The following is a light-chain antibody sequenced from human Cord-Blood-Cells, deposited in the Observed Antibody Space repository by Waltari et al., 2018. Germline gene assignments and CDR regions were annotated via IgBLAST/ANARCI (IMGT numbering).Light chain of an antibody. CDR1: QSLSSW. CDR2: KAS. V-gene: IGKV1-5*03. CDR3: QQYNSYLIT. J-gene: IGKJ5*01. Sequence: DIQLTQSPSPLSASVGDRVTITCRASQSLSSWLAWYQQKPGKAPKLLIYKASSLESGVPSRFSGSGSGTEFTLTISSLQPDDFATYYCQQYNSYLITFGQGTRLEIK.